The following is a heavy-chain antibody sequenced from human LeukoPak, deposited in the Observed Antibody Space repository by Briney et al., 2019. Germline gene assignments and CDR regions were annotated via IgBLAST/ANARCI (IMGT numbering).Heavy chain of an antibody. D-gene: IGHD3-3*01. Sequence: ASVKVSCKASGYTFTSYDINWVRQATGQGLEWMGWMNPNSGSTGYAQKFQGRVTMTRNTSISTAYMEMSSLRSEDTAVYYCARGRAGEFYDFWSGYDYNWFDPWGQGTLVTVSS. J-gene: IGHJ5*02. CDR2: MNPNSGST. CDR1: GYTFTSYD. CDR3: ARGRAGEFYDFWSGYDYNWFDP. V-gene: IGHV1-8*01.